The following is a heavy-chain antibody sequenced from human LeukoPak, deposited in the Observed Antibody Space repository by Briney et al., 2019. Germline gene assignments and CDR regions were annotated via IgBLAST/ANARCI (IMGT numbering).Heavy chain of an antibody. CDR1: GASISSDKW. CDR3: ARAGVWLPAV. V-gene: IGHV4-4*02. Sequence: PSETLSLTCAVSGASISSDKWWSWVRQPPGKGLEWIGEINHSGNTNYNPSLKSRVTMSADKSKNEFSLRLTSVTAADTAVYYCARAGVWLPAVWGQGTLVTVSS. J-gene: IGHJ4*02. D-gene: IGHD3-9*01. CDR2: INHSGNT.